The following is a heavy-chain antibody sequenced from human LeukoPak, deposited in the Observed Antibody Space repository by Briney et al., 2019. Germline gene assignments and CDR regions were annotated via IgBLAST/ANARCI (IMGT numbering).Heavy chain of an antibody. V-gene: IGHV4-59*01. Sequence: SETLSLTCTVSGGFISDYYWTWIRQPPGKGLEWIGYIYYSGSTNYNPSLKSRVTISVDTSKNQFSLNLSSVTAAYTAVYYCASGHDRNFFGSKPFDPWGQGTLVTVSS. CDR3: ASGHDRNFFGSKPFDP. CDR1: GGFISDYY. CDR2: IYYSGST. J-gene: IGHJ5*02. D-gene: IGHD3-10*01.